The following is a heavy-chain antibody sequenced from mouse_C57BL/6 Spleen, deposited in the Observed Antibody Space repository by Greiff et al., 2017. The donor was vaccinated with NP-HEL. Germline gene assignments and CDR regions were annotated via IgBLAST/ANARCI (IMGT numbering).Heavy chain of an antibody. Sequence: VQLQQSGAELVKPGASVKLSCKASGYTFTEYTIHWVKQRSGQGLEWIGWFYPGSGSIKYNEKFKDKATLTADKSSSTVYMELSSVTSEDSAVYFCARHEGRDGYYNWYFDVWGTGTTVTVSS. CDR2: FYPGSGSI. CDR1: GYTFTEYT. CDR3: ARHEGRDGYYNWYFDV. J-gene: IGHJ1*03. D-gene: IGHD2-3*01. V-gene: IGHV1-62-2*01.